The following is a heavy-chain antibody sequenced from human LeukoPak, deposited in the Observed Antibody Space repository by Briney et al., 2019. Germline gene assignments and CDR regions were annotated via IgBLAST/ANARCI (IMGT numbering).Heavy chain of an antibody. CDR1: GFTFSSYS. Sequence: PGGSLRLSCAASGFTFSSYSMNWVRQAPGKGLEWVSFISSSSSYIYYADSVRGRFTISRDNAKNSLYLQMNSLRAEDTAVYYCARESIAAAGGGTVYWGQGPLVTVSS. J-gene: IGHJ4*02. D-gene: IGHD6-13*01. CDR3: ARESIAAAGGGTVY. CDR2: ISSSSSYI. V-gene: IGHV3-21*01.